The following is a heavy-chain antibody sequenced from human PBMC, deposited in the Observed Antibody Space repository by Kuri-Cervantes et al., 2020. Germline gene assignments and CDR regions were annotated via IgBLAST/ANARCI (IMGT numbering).Heavy chain of an antibody. D-gene: IGHD2-21*02. Sequence: GESLKISCAASGFTFSSYAMHWVRQAPGKGLEWVANIKQDGSEKYYVDSVKGRFTISRDNAQNSVYLQLNSRRVDDTATYYCVRGDARDLWGQGTQVTVSS. CDR2: IKQDGSEK. CDR3: VRGDARDL. J-gene: IGHJ4*02. V-gene: IGHV3-7*04. CDR1: GFTFSSYA.